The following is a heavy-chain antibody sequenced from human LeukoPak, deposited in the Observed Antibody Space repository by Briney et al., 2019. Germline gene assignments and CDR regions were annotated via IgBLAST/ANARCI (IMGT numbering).Heavy chain of an antibody. CDR2: IWYDGSNK. D-gene: IGHD3-22*01. J-gene: IGHJ3*02. V-gene: IGHV3-33*08. Sequence: QAGGSLRLSCAASGFTFSSYGMHWVRQAPGKGLEWVAVIWYDGSNKYYADSVKGRFTISRDNSKNTLYLQMNSLRAEDTAVYYCARGDDCYDSSGYYYVGTVAFDIWGQGTMVTVSS. CDR3: ARGDDCYDSSGYYYVGTVAFDI. CDR1: GFTFSSYG.